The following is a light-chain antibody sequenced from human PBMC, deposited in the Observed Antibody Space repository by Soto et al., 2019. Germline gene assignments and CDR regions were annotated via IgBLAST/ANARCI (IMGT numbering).Light chain of an antibody. CDR1: QSISIT. V-gene: IGKV3-15*01. Sequence: EIVMTQSPGTLSVSPGERATLSCRASQSISITLAWYQQKPGQAPRLLIYGASTRATGIPARFSGSGSGTEFSLTISGLQSEDFAVYYCQQYSNWPRTFCGGTKVNIK. J-gene: IGKJ4*01. CDR2: GAS. CDR3: QQYSNWPRT.